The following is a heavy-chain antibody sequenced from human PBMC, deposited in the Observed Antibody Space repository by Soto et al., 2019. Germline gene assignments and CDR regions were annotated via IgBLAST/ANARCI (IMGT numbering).Heavy chain of an antibody. CDR1: GFTFDDYA. Sequence: DVQLVESGGGLVQPGRSLRLSCAASGFTFDDYAMHWVRQPPGKGLEWVSGITWSSGSKDYADSVKGRFTISRDNRKNSLYLQMNSLRCEDTALYYCTTTYPNDDSRVVAYWGQGTLVTVSS. CDR2: ITWSSGSK. CDR3: TTTYPNDDSRVVAY. J-gene: IGHJ4*02. D-gene: IGHD1-1*01. V-gene: IGHV3-9*01.